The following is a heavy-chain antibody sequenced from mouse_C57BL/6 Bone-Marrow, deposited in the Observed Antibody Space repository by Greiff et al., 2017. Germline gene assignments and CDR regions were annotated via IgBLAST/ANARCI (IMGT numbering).Heavy chain of an antibody. CDR3: TVYYGLDY. CDR2: IRLKSDNYAT. J-gene: IGHJ2*01. Sequence: EVKLVESGGGLVQPGGSMKLSCVASGFTFSNYWMNWVRQSPEKGLEWVAQIRLKSDNYATPYAESVKGRFTISRDDSKSSVYLKMNNLRAEDTGIYYCTVYYGLDYWGQGTTLTVSS. D-gene: IGHD1-1*01. V-gene: IGHV6-3*01. CDR1: GFTFSNYW.